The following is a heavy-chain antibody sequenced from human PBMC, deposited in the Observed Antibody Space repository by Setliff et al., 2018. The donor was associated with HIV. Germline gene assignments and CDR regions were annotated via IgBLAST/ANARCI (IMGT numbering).Heavy chain of an antibody. CDR3: EKGKAGTPPTEYLQH. CDR1: VFTFSRYA. Sequence: PGGSRRPSCPASVFTFSRYAMSWVRQAPGKGLVWVSAISGSGGSTYYADSVKGRSTIPRDNSKNTLYLQMNSLRAEDTAVYYCEKGKAGTPPTEYLQHRGQGTRVTVSS. V-gene: IGHV3-23*01. D-gene: IGHD6-13*01. J-gene: IGHJ1*01. CDR2: ISGSGGST.